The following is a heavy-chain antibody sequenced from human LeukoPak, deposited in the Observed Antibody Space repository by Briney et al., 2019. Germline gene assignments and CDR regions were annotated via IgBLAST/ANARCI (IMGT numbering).Heavy chain of an antibody. V-gene: IGHV4-39*01. CDR1: GGSISSSSFY. CDR3: ARHGNDYYDSSGYNNWFDP. J-gene: IGHJ5*02. CDR2: MYYSGST. D-gene: IGHD3-22*01. Sequence: PSETLSLTCTVSGGSISSSSFYWGWIRQPPGKGLEWIASMYYSGSTYYNPSLKSRVTISVDTSKNHLSLKLSSVTAADTAVYYFARHGNDYYDSSGYNNWFDPWGQGTLVTVSS.